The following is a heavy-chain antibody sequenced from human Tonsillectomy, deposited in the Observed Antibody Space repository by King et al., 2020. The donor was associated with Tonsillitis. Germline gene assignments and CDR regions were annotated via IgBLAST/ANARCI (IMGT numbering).Heavy chain of an antibody. CDR3: ASAKWGSYDNWFDP. Sequence: VQLQESGPGLVKPSETLSLTCTVSGGSISSYYWSWIRQPPGKGLEWIGYIYYSGSTNYNPSLKSRVTISVDTSKNQFSLKMISVTAADTAVYYCASAKWGSYDNWFDPWGQGTLVTVSS. J-gene: IGHJ5*02. D-gene: IGHD1-26*01. CDR2: IYYSGST. CDR1: GGSISSYY. V-gene: IGHV4-59*01.